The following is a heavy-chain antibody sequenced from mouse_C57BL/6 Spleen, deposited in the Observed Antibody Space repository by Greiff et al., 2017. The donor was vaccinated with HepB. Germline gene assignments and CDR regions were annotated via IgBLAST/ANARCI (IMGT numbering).Heavy chain of an antibody. D-gene: IGHD2-3*01. Sequence: EVKLVESEGGLVQPGSSMKLSCTASGFTFSDYYMAWVRQVPEKGLEWVANINYDGSSTYYLDSLKSRFIISRDNAKNILYLQMSSLKSEDTATYYCARVRGDGYPYYAMDYWGQGTSVTVSS. CDR1: GFTFSDYY. CDR2: INYDGSST. J-gene: IGHJ4*01. V-gene: IGHV5-16*01. CDR3: ARVRGDGYPYYAMDY.